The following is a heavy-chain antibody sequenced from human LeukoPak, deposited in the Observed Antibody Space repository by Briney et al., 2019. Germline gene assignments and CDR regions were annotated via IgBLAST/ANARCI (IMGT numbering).Heavy chain of an antibody. D-gene: IGHD2-2*01. CDR3: AGDTKDY. V-gene: IGHV3-48*03. CDR1: GFTFSNYE. Sequence: PGGSLRLSCEASGFTFSNYEMNWVRQAPGKGLEWISYITTTGDRIQYADSVKGRFTISRDNAKNSLYLEMNSLRAEDTGVYFCAGDTKDYWGQGTLV. CDR2: ITTTGDRI. J-gene: IGHJ4*02.